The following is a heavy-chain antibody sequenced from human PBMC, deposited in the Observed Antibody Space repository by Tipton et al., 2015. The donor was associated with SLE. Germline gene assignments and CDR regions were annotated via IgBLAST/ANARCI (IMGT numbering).Heavy chain of an antibody. CDR2: LYYSGST. D-gene: IGHD7-27*01. J-gene: IGHJ4*02. CDR3: AGDPNGGYGSFDY. Sequence: TLSLTCTVSGVSISSGGHYWSWLRQLPGKGLEWIGYLYYSGSTEYNPSLKSRVTISIDSSKSQLSLNLRSVTAADTAVYYCAGDPNGGYGSFDYWGLGALVTVSS. CDR1: GVSISSGGHY. V-gene: IGHV4-31*03.